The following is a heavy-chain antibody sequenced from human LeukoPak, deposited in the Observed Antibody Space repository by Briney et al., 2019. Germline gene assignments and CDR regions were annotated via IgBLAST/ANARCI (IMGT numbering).Heavy chain of an antibody. J-gene: IGHJ4*02. D-gene: IGHD1-26*01. CDR3: ARDGISGSYLAEFDY. Sequence: GGSLRLSCAASGFTFSSYAMSWVRQAPGKGLEWVSAISGSGGSTYYADSVKGRFTISRDNSKNTLYLQMNSLRAEDTAVYYCARDGISGSYLAEFDYWGQGTLVTVSS. CDR1: GFTFSSYA. CDR2: ISGSGGST. V-gene: IGHV3-23*01.